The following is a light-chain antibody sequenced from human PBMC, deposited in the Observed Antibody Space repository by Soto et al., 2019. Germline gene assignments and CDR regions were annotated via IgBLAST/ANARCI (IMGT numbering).Light chain of an antibody. CDR3: QTWGTGIHYV. CDR1: SGHSSYA. V-gene: IGLV4-69*01. J-gene: IGLJ1*01. Sequence: QLVLTQSPSASASLGASVKLTCTLSSGHSSYAIAWQQQQPEKGPRYLMKLNSDGSHSKGDGIPDRFSGSSSGAERDLTISSLQSEDEADYYCQTWGTGIHYVFGTGTKVTVL. CDR2: LNSDGSH.